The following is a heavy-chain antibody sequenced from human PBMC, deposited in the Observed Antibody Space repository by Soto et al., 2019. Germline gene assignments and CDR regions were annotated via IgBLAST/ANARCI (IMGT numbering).Heavy chain of an antibody. Sequence: SETLSLTCTVSGDSIRNRNYYWGWIRQPPGKGLEWIVSRYDDGSTFYNPSLKSRVTISVDKSKNQFSLKLSSVTAADTAVYYCARDRMVRERVFDYWGQGTLVTVSS. CDR2: RYDDGST. CDR3: ARDRMVRERVFDY. CDR1: GDSIRNRNYY. J-gene: IGHJ4*02. V-gene: IGHV4-39*07. D-gene: IGHD3-10*01.